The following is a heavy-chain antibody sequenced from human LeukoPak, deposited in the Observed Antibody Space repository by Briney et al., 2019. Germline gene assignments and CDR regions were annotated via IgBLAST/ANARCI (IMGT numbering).Heavy chain of an antibody. V-gene: IGHV3-43*02. CDR1: GFTYDDYA. D-gene: IGHD5-18*01. CDR3: AKEVRRAYSYGPRYDYYYGMDV. CDR2: INGDGGST. Sequence: GGSLRLSCAASGFTYDDYAMHWVRQAPGKGLEWVSLINGDGGSTYYADSVKGRFTIARDNSKNSLYLQMNSLRTEDTALYYCAKEVRRAYSYGPRYDYYYGMDVWGQGTTVTVSS. J-gene: IGHJ6*02.